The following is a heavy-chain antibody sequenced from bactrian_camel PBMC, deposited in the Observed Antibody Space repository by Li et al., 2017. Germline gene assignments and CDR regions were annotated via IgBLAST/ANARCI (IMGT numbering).Heavy chain of an antibody. CDR1: DSSSNC. D-gene: IGHD4*01. J-gene: IGHJ6*01. CDR2: HDSFGST. CDR3: VRDYKSGDYRDDLGY. Sequence: HVQLVESGGGSVQAGGSLRLSCEASDSSSNCMAWFRQVPGKEREWVATHDSFGSTFYADAVKGRFTISKDNAENTVYLHMTSLKPEDTGVYYCVRDYKSGDYRDDLGYWGQGTQVTVS. V-gene: IGHV3S53*01.